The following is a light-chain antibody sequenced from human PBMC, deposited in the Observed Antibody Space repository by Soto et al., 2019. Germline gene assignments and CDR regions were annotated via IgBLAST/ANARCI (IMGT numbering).Light chain of an antibody. CDR3: SSYAGSNNLV. V-gene: IGLV2-8*01. Sequence: QSVLTQPPSASGSPGQSVTISCTGTSSDVGGYNYVSWYQQHPGKAPKLMIYEVSKRPSGVPDRFSGAKSGNTDSLTDSGLQAEDEADYYCSSYAGSNNLVFGGGTQLTVL. CDR1: SSDVGGYNY. J-gene: IGLJ2*01. CDR2: EVS.